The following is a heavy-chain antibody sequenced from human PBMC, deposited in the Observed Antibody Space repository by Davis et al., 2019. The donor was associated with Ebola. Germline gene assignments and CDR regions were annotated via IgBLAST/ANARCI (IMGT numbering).Heavy chain of an antibody. J-gene: IGHJ5*02. Sequence: GESLKISCAASGFTFSSYAMHWVRQAPGKGLEYVSAISSNGGSTYYANSVKGRFTISRDNSKNTLYLQMGSLRAEDMAVYYCAKPHLGYCSGGSCYSGGWFDPWGQGTLVTVSS. CDR1: GFTFSSYA. CDR3: AKPHLGYCSGGSCYSGGWFDP. CDR2: ISSNGGST. D-gene: IGHD2-15*01. V-gene: IGHV3-64*01.